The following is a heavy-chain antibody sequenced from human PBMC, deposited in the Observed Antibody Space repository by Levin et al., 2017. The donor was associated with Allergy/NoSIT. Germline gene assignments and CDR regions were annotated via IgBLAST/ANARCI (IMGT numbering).Heavy chain of an antibody. CDR1: EFTFSSYG. CDR2: IWSDGSKE. Sequence: GGSLRLSCVASEFTFSSYGMHWVRQAPGKGLEWVAVIWSDGSKEFYADSVKGRFTISRDNSKNTLYLQMNSLRAEDTAVYYCARDLLKKGYCSGGSCFPNLVLVMTNVGIDYYGMDVWGQGTTVTVSS. CDR3: ARDLLKKGYCSGGSCFPNLVLVMTNVGIDYYGMDV. V-gene: IGHV3-33*01. J-gene: IGHJ6*02. D-gene: IGHD2-15*01.